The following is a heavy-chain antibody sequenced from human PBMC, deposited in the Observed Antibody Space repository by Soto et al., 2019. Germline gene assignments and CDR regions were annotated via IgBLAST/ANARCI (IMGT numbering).Heavy chain of an antibody. D-gene: IGHD3-3*01. CDR2: IGSKANNYAT. V-gene: IGHV3-73*01. Sequence: GGSLRLSCAASGFTFSGSAMHWVRQASGKGLEWVGRIGSKANNYATAYAASVKGRFTISRDDSKNTAYLQMNSLRAEDTAVYYCARDRYSYYDFWSGSLPYYYYGMDVWGQGTTVTVS. CDR1: GFTFSGSA. CDR3: ARDRYSYYDFWSGSLPYYYYGMDV. J-gene: IGHJ6*02.